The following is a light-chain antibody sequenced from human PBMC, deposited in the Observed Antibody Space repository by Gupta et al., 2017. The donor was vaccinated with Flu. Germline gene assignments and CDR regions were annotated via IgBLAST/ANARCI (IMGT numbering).Light chain of an antibody. Sequence: ASVGDRVTITCRATQSISTWLAWYLQKPGKAPKLLIYKASNLKNGVPSRFSGRGSGTEFTLTISSLQPDDFATYYCQQYNSYSWTFGQGTK. CDR3: QQYNSYSWT. V-gene: IGKV1-5*03. J-gene: IGKJ1*01. CDR1: QSISTW. CDR2: KAS.